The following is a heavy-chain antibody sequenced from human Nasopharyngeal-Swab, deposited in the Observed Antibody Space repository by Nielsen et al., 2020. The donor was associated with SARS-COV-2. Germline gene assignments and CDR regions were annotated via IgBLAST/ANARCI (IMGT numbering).Heavy chain of an antibody. D-gene: IGHD6-6*01. V-gene: IGHV4-59*01. CDR2: IYFSGST. CDR3: ARAFGSIAARPRFDP. J-gene: IGHJ5*02. Sequence: WIRQPPGQGLEWIGYIYFSGSTNSTPSLKSRVTISVDTSKNQFPLKLSSVTAADTAVYYCARAFGSIAARPRFDPWGQGTLVTVSS.